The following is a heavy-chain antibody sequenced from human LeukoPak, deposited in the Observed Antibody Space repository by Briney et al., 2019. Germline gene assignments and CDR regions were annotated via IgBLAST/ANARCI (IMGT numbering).Heavy chain of an antibody. CDR1: GFTFSSYG. Sequence: PGGSLRLSCAASGFTFSSYGMHWVRQAPGKGLEWVAVISYDGSNKYYADSVKGRFTISRDNSKNTLYLQMNSLRAEDTAVYYCAKGVSISCYVHLDYWGQRILVTVSS. CDR2: ISYDGSNK. CDR3: AKGVSISCYVHLDY. V-gene: IGHV3-30*18. J-gene: IGHJ4*02. D-gene: IGHD2-2*01.